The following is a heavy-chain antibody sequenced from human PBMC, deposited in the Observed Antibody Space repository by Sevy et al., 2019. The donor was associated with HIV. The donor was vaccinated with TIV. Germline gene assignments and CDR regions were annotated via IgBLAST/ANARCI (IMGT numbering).Heavy chain of an antibody. J-gene: IGHJ3*02. Sequence: ASVKVSCKASGYTFTGYYMHWERQAPGLGLEWMGWINPNSDGTNYAQKFQGRVTMTRDTSISTAYMELSRLRSDDTAVYYCARDSELLWFGELMREVSHAFDIWGQGTMVTVSS. V-gene: IGHV1-2*02. CDR1: GYTFTGYY. CDR2: INPNSDGT. CDR3: ARDSELLWFGELMREVSHAFDI. D-gene: IGHD3-10*01.